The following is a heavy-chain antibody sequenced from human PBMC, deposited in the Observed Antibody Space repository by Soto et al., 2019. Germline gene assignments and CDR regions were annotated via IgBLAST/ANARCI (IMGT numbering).Heavy chain of an antibody. V-gene: IGHV3-33*01. D-gene: IGHD3-10*01. CDR3: ARDEHIIRGVRYGMDV. J-gene: IGHJ6*02. CDR1: GFTLSNVG. CDR2: IWYDGSKK. Sequence: ESGGGVVQPGGSLRLSCAASGFTLSNVGMHWVRQAPGKGLEWVAIIWYDGSKKSYGDSVKGRVTISRDSSKNTLHLQMNNLIDEDTAVYYGARDEHIIRGVRYGMDVWGQGTTVTVSS.